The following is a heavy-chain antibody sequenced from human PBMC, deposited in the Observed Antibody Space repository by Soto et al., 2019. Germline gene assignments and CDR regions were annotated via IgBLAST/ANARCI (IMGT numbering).Heavy chain of an antibody. CDR2: ISGSSGRT. J-gene: IGHJ4*02. D-gene: IGHD3-22*01. CDR3: ASRNGY. Sequence: EVQLLESGGGLVQPGGSLRLSCEGSGFSFGYYAMSWVRQAPGQELEWVSGISGSSGRTYYADSVKGRFTISKDNSKNTLSLQMNSLSAEDTAVYYCASRNGYWGQGTLVTVSS. CDR1: GFSFGYYA. V-gene: IGHV3-23*01.